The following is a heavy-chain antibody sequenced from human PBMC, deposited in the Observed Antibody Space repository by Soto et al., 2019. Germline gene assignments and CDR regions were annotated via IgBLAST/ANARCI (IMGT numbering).Heavy chain of an antibody. CDR2: ISSSSSYI. J-gene: IGHJ4*02. D-gene: IGHD3-10*01. Sequence: EVQLVESGGGLVKPGGSLRLSCAASGFSFRSHSMNWVRQAPGKGLEWVSFISSSSSYINYADSVKGPFTISRDNARHSLFLQMNSLRAEDTDVYYCARVGTYYGSGSPYYSDSRGQGTLVSVSS. CDR3: ARVGTYYGSGSPYYSDS. V-gene: IGHV3-21*01. CDR1: GFSFRSHS.